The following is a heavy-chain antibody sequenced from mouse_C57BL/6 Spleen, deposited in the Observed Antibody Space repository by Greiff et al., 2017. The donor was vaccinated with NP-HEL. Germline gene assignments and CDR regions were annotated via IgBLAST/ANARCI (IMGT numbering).Heavy chain of an antibody. J-gene: IGHJ2*01. CDR2: IDPNSGGT. D-gene: IGHD1-1*01. V-gene: IGHV1-72*01. Sequence: QVQLQQPGAEPGKKGASGERGGKGAGDTFTSYWMHWVKQRPGRGLEWIGRIDPNSGGTKYNEKFKSKATLTVDKPSSTAYMQLSSLTSEDSAVYYCARHYGSSYVFDYWGQGTTLTVSS. CDR1: GDTFTSYW. CDR3: ARHYGSSYVFDY.